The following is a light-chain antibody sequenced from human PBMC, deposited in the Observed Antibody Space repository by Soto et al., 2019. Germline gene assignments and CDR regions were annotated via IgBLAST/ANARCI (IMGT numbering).Light chain of an antibody. CDR1: QSLLQSNGYNY. CDR3: MQALQTPIT. CDR2: LGF. J-gene: IGKJ5*01. V-gene: IGKV2-28*01. Sequence: DIVMTQSPLSLPVTPGEPASISCRSSQSLLQSNGYNYVHWYLQKPGQSPQLLIYLGFNRASGVPDRFSGSGSGTDFTLKISRAEAEDVEVYYCMQALQTPITFGQGTRLEIK.